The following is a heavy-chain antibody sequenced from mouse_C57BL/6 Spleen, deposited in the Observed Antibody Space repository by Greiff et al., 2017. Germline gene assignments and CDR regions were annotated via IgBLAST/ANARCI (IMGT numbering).Heavy chain of an antibody. CDR1: GYTFTSYW. CDR3: ARTDYYGSSYVGDF. J-gene: IGHJ2*01. V-gene: IGHV1-50*01. Sequence: VQLQQPGAELVKPGASVKLSCKASGYTFTSYWMQWVKQRPGQGLEWIGEIDPSDNYTNYNQKFKGKATLTVDTSSSTAYMQLSSLTSEDSAVYYCARTDYYGSSYVGDFWGQGTTLTVSS. D-gene: IGHD1-1*01. CDR2: IDPSDNYT.